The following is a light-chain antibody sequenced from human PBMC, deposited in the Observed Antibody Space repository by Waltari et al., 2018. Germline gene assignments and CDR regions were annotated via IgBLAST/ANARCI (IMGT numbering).Light chain of an antibody. CDR1: SSDVGGYNY. CDR3: SSYAGSSYV. Sequence: QSALTQPPSASGSPGQSVTISCPGTSSDVGGYNYVSWYQQHPGKAPKLMIYEVSKRPSGVPDRFSGSKSGNTASLTVSGLQADDEADYYCSSYAGSSYVFGTGTKVTVL. CDR2: EVS. J-gene: IGLJ1*01. V-gene: IGLV2-8*01.